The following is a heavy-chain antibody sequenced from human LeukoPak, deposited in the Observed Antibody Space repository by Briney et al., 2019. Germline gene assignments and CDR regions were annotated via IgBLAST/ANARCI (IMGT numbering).Heavy chain of an antibody. V-gene: IGHV3-74*01. Sequence: PGGSLRLSCAASGFTFSSYWMHWVRQAPGKGLVWVSRINSDGSSTSYADSVKGRFTISRDNAKNTLYLQMNSLRAEDTAVYYCARGAHSSGWYFLVWALDYWGQGTLVTVSS. D-gene: IGHD6-19*01. CDR1: GFTFSSYW. CDR3: ARGAHSSGWYFLVWALDY. J-gene: IGHJ4*02. CDR2: INSDGSST.